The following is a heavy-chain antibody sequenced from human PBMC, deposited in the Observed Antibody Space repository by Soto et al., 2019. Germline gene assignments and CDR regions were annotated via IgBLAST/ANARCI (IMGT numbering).Heavy chain of an antibody. V-gene: IGHV3-23*01. CDR3: AKNHDYIWGSYRSKDYFDY. D-gene: IGHD3-16*02. J-gene: IGHJ4*02. CDR2: ISGSGGST. CDR1: GFTFSSYA. Sequence: EVQLLESGGGLVQPGGSLRLSCAASGFTFSSYAMSWVRQAPGKGLEWVSAISGSGGSTYYADSVKGRFTISRDNAKNTLYLQMNSLRAEDTAVYYCAKNHDYIWGSYRSKDYFDYWGQGTLVTVSS.